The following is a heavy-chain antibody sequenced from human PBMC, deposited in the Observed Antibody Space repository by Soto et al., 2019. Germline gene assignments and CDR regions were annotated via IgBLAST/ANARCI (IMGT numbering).Heavy chain of an antibody. Sequence: GGSLRLSCTASGFSFSSYAMSWVRQAPGGGLEWVSTIGSVGGDTYYADSVKGRFTISRDDSKNTLLLQMNSLRAEDTAVYYCVKDRMAYNSVWDPFDIWGQGTMVTVSS. J-gene: IGHJ3*02. V-gene: IGHV3-23*01. D-gene: IGHD1-20*01. CDR1: GFSFSSYA. CDR2: IGSVGGDT. CDR3: VKDRMAYNSVWDPFDI.